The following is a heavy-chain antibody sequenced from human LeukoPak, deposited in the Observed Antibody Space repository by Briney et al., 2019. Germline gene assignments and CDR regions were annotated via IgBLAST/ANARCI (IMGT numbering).Heavy chain of an antibody. V-gene: IGHV3-64*01. J-gene: IGHJ4*02. CDR2: VSPNGGST. D-gene: IGHD6-13*01. CDR1: GFSISTYA. CDR3: ARDVSSTWGRTYFDY. Sequence: GGSLRLSCAASGFSISTYALHWVRQAPGKGLEYVSGVSPNGGSTYYAKSVKGRSTISRDNSKNTLYLQMGSLRAEDMAVYYCARDVSSTWGRTYFDYWGQGTLATVSS.